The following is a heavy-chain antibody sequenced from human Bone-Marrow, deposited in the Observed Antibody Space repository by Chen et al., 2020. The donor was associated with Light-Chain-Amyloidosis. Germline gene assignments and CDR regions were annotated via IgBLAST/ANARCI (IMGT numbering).Heavy chain of an antibody. CDR2: IYSGGST. D-gene: IGHD6-19*01. V-gene: IGHV3-53*01. J-gene: IGHJ3*02. CDR3: ARAVKQWLVQRCWAFDI. Sequence: EVQLVESGGGLIQPGGSLRLSCAASGFTVSSNYMSWVRQAPGKGLELVSVIYSGGSTYYADSVKGRCTISRDNSKNTLYRQMNSLRAEDTAVYYCARAVKQWLVQRCWAFDIWGQATMVTAS. CDR1: GFTVSSNY.